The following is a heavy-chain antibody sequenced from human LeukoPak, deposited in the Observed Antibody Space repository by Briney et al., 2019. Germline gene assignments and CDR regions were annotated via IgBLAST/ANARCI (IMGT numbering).Heavy chain of an antibody. CDR2: ISSSSSYI. Sequence: GGSLRLSCAASGFTFSSYSMNWVRQAPGKGLEWVSSISSSSSYIYYADSVKGRFTISRDNSKNTLYLQMNSLRAEDTAVYYCAKLQTSINYDFWSGSLDPWGQGTLVTVSS. J-gene: IGHJ5*02. V-gene: IGHV3-21*01. D-gene: IGHD3-3*01. CDR1: GFTFSSYS. CDR3: AKLQTSINYDFWSGSLDP.